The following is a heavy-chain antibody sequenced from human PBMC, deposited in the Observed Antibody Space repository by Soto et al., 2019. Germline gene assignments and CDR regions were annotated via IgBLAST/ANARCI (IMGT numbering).Heavy chain of an antibody. Sequence: LSCAASGFTFSSYSMNWVRQAPGKGLEWVSSISSSSSYIYYADSVKGRFTISRDNAKNSLYLQMNSLRAEDTAVYYCAREGHHWNYGAFDIWGQGKMVTVSS. J-gene: IGHJ3*02. CDR1: GFTFSSYS. CDR2: ISSSSSYI. CDR3: AREGHHWNYGAFDI. D-gene: IGHD1-7*01. V-gene: IGHV3-21*01.